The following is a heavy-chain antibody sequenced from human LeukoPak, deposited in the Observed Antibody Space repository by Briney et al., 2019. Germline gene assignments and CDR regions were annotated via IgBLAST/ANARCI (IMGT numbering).Heavy chain of an antibody. CDR3: ASPDTSRAVSHSGDWYYFDY. CDR2: INQDGSEK. Sequence: GGSLRLSCVASGFTFSHYWMTWVRQAPGKGLEWLANINQDGSEKNYVDSVKGRFTISRDNSKNTLYLQMNSLRAEDTAIYHCASPDTSRAVSHSGDWYYFDYWGQGTLVTVSS. CDR1: GFTFSHYW. J-gene: IGHJ4*02. D-gene: IGHD3-9*01. V-gene: IGHV3-7*03.